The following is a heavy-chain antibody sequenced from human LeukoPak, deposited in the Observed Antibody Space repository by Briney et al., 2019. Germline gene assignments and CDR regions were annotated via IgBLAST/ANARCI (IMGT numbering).Heavy chain of an antibody. CDR3: ARLLQDYGDQGFDY. CDR2: IYPGDSDT. V-gene: IGHV5-51*01. CDR1: GSSFTSYW. J-gene: IGHJ4*02. D-gene: IGHD4-17*01. Sequence: GESLKISCKGSGSSFTSYWIGWVRQLPGKGLEWMGIIYPGDSDTRYSPSFQGRVTISADKSISTAYLQWSSLKASDTAMYYCARLLQDYGDQGFDYWGQGTLVTVSS.